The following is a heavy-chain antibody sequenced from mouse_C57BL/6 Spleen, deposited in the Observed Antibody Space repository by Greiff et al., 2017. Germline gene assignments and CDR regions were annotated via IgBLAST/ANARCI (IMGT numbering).Heavy chain of an antibody. CDR1: GYSITSGYY. D-gene: IGHD2-4*01. J-gene: IGHJ3*01. V-gene: IGHV3-6*01. CDR3: ARDPYDYDQRAWFAY. CDR2: ISYDGSN. Sequence: ESGPGLVKPSQSLSLTCSVTGYSITSGYYWNWIRQFPGNKLEWMGYISYDGSNNYNPSLKNRISITRDTSKNQFFLKLNSVTTEDTATYYCARDPYDYDQRAWFAYWGQGTLVTVSA.